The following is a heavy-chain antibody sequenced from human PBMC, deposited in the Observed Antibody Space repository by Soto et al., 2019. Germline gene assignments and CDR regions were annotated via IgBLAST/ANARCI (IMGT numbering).Heavy chain of an antibody. D-gene: IGHD3-16*01. V-gene: IGHV3-23*01. CDR3: AKDRRAGGNSAFYFDF. Sequence: GGSLRLSCAASGFKFSNYAMSWVRQAPGKGLEWVSLISATGGGTYYADSVKGRFTISRDNSHNTLYLQVHSLTAEGTAVYYCAKDRRAGGNSAFYFDFWGQGAQVTVSS. CDR2: ISATGGGT. CDR1: GFKFSNYA. J-gene: IGHJ4*02.